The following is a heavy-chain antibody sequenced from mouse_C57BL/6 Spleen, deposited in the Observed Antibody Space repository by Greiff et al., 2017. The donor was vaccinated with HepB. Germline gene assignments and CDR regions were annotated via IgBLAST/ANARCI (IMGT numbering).Heavy chain of an antibody. Sequence: EVKLVESGGGLVKPGGSLKLSCAASGFTFSSYAMSWVRQTPEKRLEWVATISDGGSYTYYPDNVKGRFTISRDNAKNNLYLQMSHLKSEDTAMYDCARGAYGSSSHFDYWGQGTTLTVSS. D-gene: IGHD1-1*01. J-gene: IGHJ2*01. CDR2: ISDGGSYT. V-gene: IGHV5-4*03. CDR1: GFTFSSYA. CDR3: ARGAYGSSSHFDY.